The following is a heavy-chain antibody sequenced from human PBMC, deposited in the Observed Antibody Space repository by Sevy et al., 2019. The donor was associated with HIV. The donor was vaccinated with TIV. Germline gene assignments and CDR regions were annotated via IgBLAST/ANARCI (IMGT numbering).Heavy chain of an antibody. D-gene: IGHD6-6*01. J-gene: IGHJ4*02. Sequence: GGSLRLSCAASGFTFSDYAIHWVRQAPGKGLEWLAVISYHGRNQFYADSVRGGFTISSEDSKNTVYLQMNSLRPDDTAVYYCARKQFVLPFDYWGQGTLVTVSS. CDR1: GFTFSDYA. CDR3: ARKQFVLPFDY. V-gene: IGHV3-30*04. CDR2: ISYHGRNQ.